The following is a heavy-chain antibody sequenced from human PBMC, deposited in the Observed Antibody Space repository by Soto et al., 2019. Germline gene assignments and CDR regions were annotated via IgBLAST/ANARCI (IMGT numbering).Heavy chain of an antibody. V-gene: IGHV3-21*01. CDR2: ISSSSTYI. CDR1: GFTFSGYA. J-gene: IGHJ4*02. Sequence: GGSLRLSCAASGFTFSGYAMNWVRQAPGKGLEWVSSISSSSTYIYYADSVKGRFTISRDNAKNSLYLQMTSLRADDTAVYYCARDSEGPILMVRGPSGYWGQGTLVTVSS. CDR3: ARDSEGPILMVRGPSGY. D-gene: IGHD3-10*01.